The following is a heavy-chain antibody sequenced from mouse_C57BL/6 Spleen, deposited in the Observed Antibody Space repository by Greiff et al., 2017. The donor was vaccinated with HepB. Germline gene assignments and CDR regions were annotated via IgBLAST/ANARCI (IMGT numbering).Heavy chain of an antibody. J-gene: IGHJ3*01. CDR3: ARGQLRLGVSFAY. V-gene: IGHV5-17*01. Sequence: EVKLVESGGGLVKPGGSLKLSCAASGFTFSDYGMHWVRQAPEKGLEWVAYISSGSSTIYYADTVKGRFTISRDNAKNTLFLQMTSLRSEDTAMYYCARGQLRLGVSFAYWGQGTLVTVSA. CDR1: GFTFSDYG. D-gene: IGHD3-2*02. CDR2: ISSGSSTI.